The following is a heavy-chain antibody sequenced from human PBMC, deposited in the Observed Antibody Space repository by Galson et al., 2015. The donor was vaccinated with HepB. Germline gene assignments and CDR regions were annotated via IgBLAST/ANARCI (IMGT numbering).Heavy chain of an antibody. D-gene: IGHD3-3*01. CDR1: GFSFSTYA. J-gene: IGHJ4*02. CDR3: AKGWSRSDY. CDR2: IVGDGSNT. V-gene: IGHV3-23*01. Sequence: SLRLSCAASGFSFSTYAMSWVRQAPGKGLEWVSTIVGDGSNTYYADSVKGRFTISRDNPKNSLFLLVNSLRAEDTAVYYCAKGWSRSDYWGQGTLVTVSS.